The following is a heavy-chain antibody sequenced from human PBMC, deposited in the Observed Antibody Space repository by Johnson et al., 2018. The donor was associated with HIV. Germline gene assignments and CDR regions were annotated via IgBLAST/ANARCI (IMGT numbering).Heavy chain of an antibody. V-gene: IGHV3-11*04. Sequence: QMQLVESGGGLVQPGGSLRLSCAASGFTFSYYYMSWIRQAPGKGLEWVSYISSSGSTIYYADSVKGRFTISRDNAKNSLYLQMNSLRAEDTAVYYCARPGYYDSSGLDAFDIWDQGTMVTVSS. CDR3: ARPGYYDSSGLDAFDI. CDR1: GFTFSYYY. J-gene: IGHJ3*02. CDR2: ISSSGSTI. D-gene: IGHD3-22*01.